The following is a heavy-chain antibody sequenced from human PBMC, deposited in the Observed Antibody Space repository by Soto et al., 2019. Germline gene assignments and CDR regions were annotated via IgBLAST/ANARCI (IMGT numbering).Heavy chain of an antibody. D-gene: IGHD3-10*01. V-gene: IGHV3-7*01. Sequence: EVQLVESGGGLVQPGGSLRLSCAASGFTFSSYWMSWVRQAPGKGLEWVAKIKQDGSEKYYVDSVKCRFTISRDNGKNSLCLQMNSLRAEDTAVYYCARDGYGWGSYYYYYGMDVWGQGTTVTVSS. CDR3: ARDGYGWGSYYYYYGMDV. J-gene: IGHJ6*02. CDR1: GFTFSSYW. CDR2: IKQDGSEK.